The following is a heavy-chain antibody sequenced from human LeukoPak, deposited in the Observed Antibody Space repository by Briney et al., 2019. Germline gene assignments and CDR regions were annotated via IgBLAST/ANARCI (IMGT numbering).Heavy chain of an antibody. CDR2: INHSGST. Sequence: SETLSLTCAVYGGSFSGCYWSWIRQPPGKGLEWIGEINHSGSTNYNPSLKSRVTISVDTSKNQFSLKLSSVTAADTAVYYCARGFGDCSSTSCYLGWFDPWGQGTLVTVSS. J-gene: IGHJ5*02. CDR3: ARGFGDCSSTSCYLGWFDP. V-gene: IGHV4-34*01. D-gene: IGHD2-2*01. CDR1: GGSFSGCY.